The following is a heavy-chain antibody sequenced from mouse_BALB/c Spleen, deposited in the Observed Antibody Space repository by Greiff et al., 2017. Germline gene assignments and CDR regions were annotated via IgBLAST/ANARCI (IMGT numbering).Heavy chain of an antibody. CDR1: GFTFTDYY. Sequence: EVKVEESGGGLVQPGGSLRLSCATSGFTFTDYYMSWVRQPPGKALEWLGFIRNKANGYTTEYSASVKGRFTISRDNSQSILYLQMNTLRAEDSATYYCARDGRDYYAMDYWGQGTSVTVSS. CDR3: ARDGRDYYAMDY. CDR2: IRNKANGYTT. J-gene: IGHJ4*01. V-gene: IGHV7-3*02.